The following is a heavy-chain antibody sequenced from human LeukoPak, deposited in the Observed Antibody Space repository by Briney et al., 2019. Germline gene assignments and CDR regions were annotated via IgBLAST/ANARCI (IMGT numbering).Heavy chain of an antibody. Sequence: ASVKVSCTASGYTFTGYYMHWVRQAAGQGLEWMGWINPNSGGTNYAQKFQGRVTMTRDTSISTAYMELSRLRSDDTAVYYCAAEYSSGWVDYWGQGTLVTVSS. CDR3: AAEYSSGWVDY. J-gene: IGHJ4*02. D-gene: IGHD6-19*01. CDR1: GYTFTGYY. V-gene: IGHV1-2*02. CDR2: INPNSGGT.